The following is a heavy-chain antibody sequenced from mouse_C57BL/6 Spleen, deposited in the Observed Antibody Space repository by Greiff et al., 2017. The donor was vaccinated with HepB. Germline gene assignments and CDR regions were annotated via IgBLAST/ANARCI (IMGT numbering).Heavy chain of an antibody. D-gene: IGHD2-4*01. CDR2: FHPYNDDT. V-gene: IGHV1-47*01. Sequence: QVQLQQSGAELVKPGASVKMSCKASGYTFTTYPIEWMKQNHGKSLEWIGNFHPYNDDTKYNEKFKGKATLTVEKSSSTVYLELSRLTSDDSAVYYCARRGDYDYDYDPAWFAYWGQGTLVTVSA. CDR3: ARRGDYDYDYDPAWFAY. J-gene: IGHJ3*01. CDR1: GYTFTTYP.